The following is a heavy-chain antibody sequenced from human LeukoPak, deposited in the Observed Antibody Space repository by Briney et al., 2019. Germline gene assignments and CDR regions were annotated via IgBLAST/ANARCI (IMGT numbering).Heavy chain of an antibody. V-gene: IGHV4-61*02. D-gene: IGHD4-17*01. Sequence: SETLSLTCTVSGGSISSDSYYWSWIRQPAGKGLEWIGRISTSGSTNYNPSLKSRVTIPVDTSKNQFSLKLSSVTAADTAVYYCAREGSYGDLDYWGQGTLVTVSS. CDR2: ISTSGST. CDR1: GGSISSDSYY. J-gene: IGHJ4*02. CDR3: AREGSYGDLDY.